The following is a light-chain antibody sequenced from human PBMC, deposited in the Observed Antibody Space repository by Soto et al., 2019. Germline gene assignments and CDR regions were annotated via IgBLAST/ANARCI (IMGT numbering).Light chain of an antibody. CDR3: QQRSNGIT. V-gene: IGKV3-11*01. Sequence: EIVLTQSPATLSLSPGERATLSCRASQSVSSHLAWYQQKPGQAPRLLIYDASNRATGIPARLSGSGSGTDFTLTISSLEPEDFAVYYCQQRSNGITFGQGTRLEIK. J-gene: IGKJ5*01. CDR1: QSVSSH. CDR2: DAS.